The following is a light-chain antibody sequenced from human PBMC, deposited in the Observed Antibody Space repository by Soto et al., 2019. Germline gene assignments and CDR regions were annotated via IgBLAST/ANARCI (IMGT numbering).Light chain of an antibody. V-gene: IGKV1-27*01. CDR1: QGFRNF. J-gene: IGKJ3*01. CDR3: QKYSSVPV. Sequence: DIQMTQSPTSLSASVGDRVTITCRASQGFRNFVAWYQQKPGKAPKLLIYAASTLQSGVPSRFSGSGFGTDSTLTINSLQPEDVGTYSCQKYSSVPVFGPGTKVEIK. CDR2: AAS.